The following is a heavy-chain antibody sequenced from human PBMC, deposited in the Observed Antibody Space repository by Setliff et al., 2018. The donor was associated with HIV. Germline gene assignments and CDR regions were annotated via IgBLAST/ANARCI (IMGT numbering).Heavy chain of an antibody. D-gene: IGHD5-18*01. CDR2: IYYSGST. Sequence: PSETLSLTCTVSGGSISSGGYYWSWIRQHPGKGLEWIGYIYYSGSTYYNPSLKSRLTMSVDPSKNQFSLRLSSVTAADTAVYYCARGTWIQLSALALFDYWGQGTLVTVSS. V-gene: IGHV4-31*03. CDR3: ARGTWIQLSALALFDY. J-gene: IGHJ4*02. CDR1: GGSISSGGYY.